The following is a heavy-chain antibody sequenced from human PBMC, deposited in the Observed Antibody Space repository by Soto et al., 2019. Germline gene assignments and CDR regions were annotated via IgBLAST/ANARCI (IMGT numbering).Heavy chain of an antibody. V-gene: IGHV3-66*01. D-gene: IGHD6-19*01. CDR3: ARSLPGAGSWYFDL. CDR1: GFTVSSNY. CDR2: IYSGGST. Sequence: PGGSLRLSCAAAGFTVSSNYMSWVRQAPGKGLEWVSVIYSGGSTYYADSVKGRFTISRDNSKNTLYLQMNSLRAEDTAVYYCARSLPGAGSWYFDLWGRGTLVTVSS. J-gene: IGHJ2*01.